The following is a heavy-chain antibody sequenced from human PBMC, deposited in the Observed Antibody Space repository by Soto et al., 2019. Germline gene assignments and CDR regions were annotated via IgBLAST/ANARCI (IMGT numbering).Heavy chain of an antibody. CDR3: VQTTGWPGFDF. CDR1: GFAVSSKY. D-gene: IGHD6-19*01. J-gene: IGHJ4*02. V-gene: IGHV3-53*01. CDR2: IYGGGTT. Sequence: EVQLVESGGGLIQPGGSLRLSCAASGFAVSSKYMTWVRQAPGKGLEWASVIYGGGTTYYADSVKGRFTISRDNSKNTLYLQMNSLRAEDTAVYYCVQTTGWPGFDFWGQGNLVTVSS.